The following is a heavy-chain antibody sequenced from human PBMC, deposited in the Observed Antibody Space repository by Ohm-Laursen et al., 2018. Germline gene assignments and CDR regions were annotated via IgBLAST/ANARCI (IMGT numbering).Heavy chain of an antibody. Sequence: GSLRLSCAASGFIFSDYYMSWIRQAPGKGLECISYISNSGGVVYYADSVKGRFTISRDNAKNSLYLQLNSPRVEDTALYYCARVKGSYSFDLWGQGTVVTVSP. CDR3: ARVKGSYSFDL. CDR1: GFIFSDYY. J-gene: IGHJ3*01. D-gene: IGHD2-2*02. V-gene: IGHV3-11*01. CDR2: ISNSGGVV.